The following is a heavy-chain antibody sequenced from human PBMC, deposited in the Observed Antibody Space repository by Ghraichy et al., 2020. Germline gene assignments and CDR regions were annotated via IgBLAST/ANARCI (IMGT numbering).Heavy chain of an antibody. V-gene: IGHV1-3*01. CDR3: ARDWGGYYFDP. D-gene: IGHD3-9*01. J-gene: IGHJ5*02. CDR1: GYSFTNYG. Sequence: ASVKVSCKASGYSFTNYGMHWVRQAPGQNLEWLGWIHPGNGATKYPQTFQGRVTITRDTSSTTVYMELSSLRSDDSAVYFCARDWGGYYFDPWGQGALVSVSS. CDR2: IHPGNGAT.